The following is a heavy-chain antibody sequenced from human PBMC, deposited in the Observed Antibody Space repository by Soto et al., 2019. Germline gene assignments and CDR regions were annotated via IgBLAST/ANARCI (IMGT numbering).Heavy chain of an antibody. CDR3: ARLKGGLYDFWSGYGMDV. V-gene: IGHV4-39*01. CDR1: GGSISSSSYY. D-gene: IGHD3-3*01. CDR2: IYYSGST. Sequence: SETLSLTCTVSGGSISSSSYYWGWILQPPGKGLEWIGSIYYSGSTYYNPSLKSRVTISVDTSKNQFSLKLSSVTAADTAVYYCARLKGGLYDFWSGYGMDVWGQGTTVTVSS. J-gene: IGHJ6*02.